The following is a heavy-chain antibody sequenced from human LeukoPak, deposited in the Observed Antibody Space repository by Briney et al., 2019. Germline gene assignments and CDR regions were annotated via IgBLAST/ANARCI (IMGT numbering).Heavy chain of an antibody. D-gene: IGHD3-9*01. Sequence: ASVKVSCKASGYTFTGYYTHWVRQAPGQGLGWMGRINPNSGGTNYAQKFQGRVTMTRDTSISTAYMELSRLRSDDTAVHYCARTSHYDILTGYLVYYFDYWGQGTLVTVSS. J-gene: IGHJ4*02. CDR2: INPNSGGT. CDR3: ARTSHYDILTGYLVYYFDY. V-gene: IGHV1-2*06. CDR1: GYTFTGYY.